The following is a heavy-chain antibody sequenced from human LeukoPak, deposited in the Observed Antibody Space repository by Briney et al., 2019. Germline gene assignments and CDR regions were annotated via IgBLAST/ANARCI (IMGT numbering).Heavy chain of an antibody. CDR3: ARGGAEAVAGSLDF. Sequence: GASVTVSCKASGGIFKKYAIYWVRQAPGQGLEWLGGIIPVFGTPNYAQRFQDRVTITTDESATTGYKELSTLKFEDTAVYYCARGGAEAVAGSLDFWGQGTLVTVS. V-gene: IGHV1-69*05. D-gene: IGHD6-19*01. J-gene: IGHJ4*02. CDR2: IIPVFGTP. CDR1: GGIFKKYA.